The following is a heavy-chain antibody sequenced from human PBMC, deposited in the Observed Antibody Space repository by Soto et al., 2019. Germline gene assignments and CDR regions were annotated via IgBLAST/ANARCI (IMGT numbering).Heavy chain of an antibody. D-gene: IGHD2-15*01. V-gene: IGHV3-11*01. Sequence: GGSLRLSCAASGFTFSDYYMSWIRQAPGKGLEWVSYISSSGSTIYYADSVKGRFTISRDNAKNSLYLQMNSLRAEDTAVYYCARVNEDIVVVVAATHFYYYYMDVWGKGTMVTVSS. CDR2: ISSSGSTI. CDR3: ARVNEDIVVVVAATHFYYYYMDV. CDR1: GFTFSDYY. J-gene: IGHJ6*03.